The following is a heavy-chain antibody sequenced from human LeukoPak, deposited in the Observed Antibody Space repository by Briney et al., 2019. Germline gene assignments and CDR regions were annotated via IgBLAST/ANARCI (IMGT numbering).Heavy chain of an antibody. CDR2: ISSSSSYI. J-gene: IGHJ4*02. D-gene: IGHD4-17*01. CDR1: GFTFSSYS. CDR3: ARAIAYGDYLTDY. V-gene: IGHV3-21*01. Sequence: GGSLRLSCAASGFTFSSYSMIWVRQAPGKGPEWVSSISSSSSYIYYADSVKGRFTISRDNAKNSLYLQMNSLRAEDTAVYYCARAIAYGDYLTDYWGQGTLVTVSS.